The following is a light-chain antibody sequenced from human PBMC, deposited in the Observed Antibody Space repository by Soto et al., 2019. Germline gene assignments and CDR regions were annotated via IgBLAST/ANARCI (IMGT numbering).Light chain of an antibody. V-gene: IGKV1-39*01. CDR3: QQSYSTPPR. J-gene: IGKJ1*01. Sequence: DIQMTQSPSSLSASVGDRVTITCRASQSISSYLNWYQQKPGKAPKLLIYAASSLQSGVPSRFSGSGSGTDFTLTISSLRPEDFATYYCQQSYSTPPRFGQGTKVEIK. CDR1: QSISSY. CDR2: AAS.